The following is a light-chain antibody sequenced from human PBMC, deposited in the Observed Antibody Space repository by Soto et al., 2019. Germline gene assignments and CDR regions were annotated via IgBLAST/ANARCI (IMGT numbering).Light chain of an antibody. CDR1: SSNIGSNT. CDR3: AAWDDSLNGLV. CDR2: NNN. V-gene: IGLV1-44*01. Sequence: QSVLTQPPSASGTPGQRVTISCSGRSSNIGSNTVNWYQQLPGTAHKLLIYNNNQRPSGVPDRFSGSKSGTSASLAISGLQSEDEADYYCAAWDDSLNGLVFGTGTKVTVL. J-gene: IGLJ1*01.